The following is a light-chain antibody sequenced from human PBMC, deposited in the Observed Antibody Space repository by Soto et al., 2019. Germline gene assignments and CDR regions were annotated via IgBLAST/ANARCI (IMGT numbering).Light chain of an antibody. Sequence: QSALTQPPSVSAAPGQKVTISCSGSSSNIGNNYVSWYQQLPGTAPKLLIYDNNKRPSGIPDRFSGSKSGTSATLGITGLQTVDEADYYCGTWDSSLNVGVFGGGTKLTVL. V-gene: IGLV1-51*01. CDR3: GTWDSSLNVGV. J-gene: IGLJ2*01. CDR1: SSNIGNNY. CDR2: DNN.